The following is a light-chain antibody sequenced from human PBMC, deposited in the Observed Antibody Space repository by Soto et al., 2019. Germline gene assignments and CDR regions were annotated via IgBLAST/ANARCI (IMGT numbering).Light chain of an antibody. J-gene: IGKJ5*01. CDR1: QSVSSTY. V-gene: IGKV3-20*01. Sequence: TALTQSPGTLSLSPGERATLSCRASQSVSSTYLAWYQHKPGQAPRLLIYGASRRATGIPDRFSASGSGTDFTLTISRLEPEDFAVYYCQQYGSSPEITFGQGTRLEIK. CDR2: GAS. CDR3: QQYGSSPEIT.